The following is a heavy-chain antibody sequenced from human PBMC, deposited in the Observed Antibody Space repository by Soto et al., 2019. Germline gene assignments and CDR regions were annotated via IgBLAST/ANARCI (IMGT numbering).Heavy chain of an antibody. D-gene: IGHD2-2*01. CDR3: GSLPDR. CDR1: GGSISSGGYS. J-gene: IGHJ5*02. Sequence: QLQLQESGSGLVKPSQTLSLTCAVSGGSISSGGYSWSWIRQPPGKCLDWLGYIYPSGSTYYNPSLKSRVPISVDRSKNQFSLKLSSVTAAATAVYYCGSLPDRWVHGTLVTVSS. V-gene: IGHV4-30-2*01. CDR2: IYPSGST.